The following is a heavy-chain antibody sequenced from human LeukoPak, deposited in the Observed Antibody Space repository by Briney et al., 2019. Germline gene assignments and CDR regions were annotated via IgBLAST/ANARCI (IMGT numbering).Heavy chain of an antibody. CDR3: AELGITMIGGV. J-gene: IGHJ6*04. V-gene: IGHV3-48*03. D-gene: IGHD3-10*02. CDR2: ISSSGSTI. CDR1: GFTFSSYE. Sequence: GGSLRLACAASGFTFSSYEMNWVGQAPGKGLEWVSYISSSGSTIYYADSVKGRFTISRDNAKNSLYLQMNSLRAEDTAVYYCAELGITMIGGVWGKGTTVTISS.